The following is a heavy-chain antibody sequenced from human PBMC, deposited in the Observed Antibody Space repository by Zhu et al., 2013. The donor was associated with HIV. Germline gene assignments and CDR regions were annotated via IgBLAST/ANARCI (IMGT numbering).Heavy chain of an antibody. J-gene: IGHJ4*02. CDR1: GGPFNSHS. Sequence: QVQLVQSGAEVKMPGSSVKVSCQASGGPFNSHSFGWVRQAPGEGLEWMGRIIPLFGTTNYAQTFQARVRFTADRSTSTAYMELSSLRSEDTAVYYCARKLPYSSSWLEYWGQGTLVHRLL. V-gene: IGHV1-69*06. D-gene: IGHD6-13*01. CDR2: IIPLFGTT. CDR3: ARKLPYSSSWLEY.